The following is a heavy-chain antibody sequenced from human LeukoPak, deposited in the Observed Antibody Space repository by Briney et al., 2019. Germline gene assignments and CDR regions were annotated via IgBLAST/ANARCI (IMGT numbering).Heavy chain of an antibody. D-gene: IGHD6-19*01. Sequence: AGGSLRLSCAASGFTFKSHSMHWVRQAPGKGLEWVAVISYEGSQKDYADSAKGRFTISRDNSKNTLYLQMNSLRAEDTAVYYCARDQVWLGPISRGDVFDIWGQGTMLTVSS. CDR2: ISYEGSQK. CDR1: GFTFKSHS. J-gene: IGHJ3*02. CDR3: ARDQVWLGPISRGDVFDI. V-gene: IGHV3-30*04.